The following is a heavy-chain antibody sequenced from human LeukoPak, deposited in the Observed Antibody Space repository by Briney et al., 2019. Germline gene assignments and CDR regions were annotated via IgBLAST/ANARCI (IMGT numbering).Heavy chain of an antibody. Sequence: SETLSLTYAVSGGSISSGGYSWSWIRQPPGKGLEWIVYIYHSGSTYYNPSLKSRVTISVDRSKNQFSLKLSSVTAADTAVYYCARAIDYGDSYYFDYWGQGTLVTVSS. CDR2: IYHSGST. V-gene: IGHV4-30-2*01. CDR3: ARAIDYGDSYYFDY. CDR1: GGSISSGGYS. J-gene: IGHJ4*02. D-gene: IGHD4-17*01.